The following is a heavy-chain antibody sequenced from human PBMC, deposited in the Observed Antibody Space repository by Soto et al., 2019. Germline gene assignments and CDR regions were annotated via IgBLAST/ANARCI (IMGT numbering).Heavy chain of an antibody. CDR1: GGSISSYY. CDR3: ARTLTVTYFDY. V-gene: IGHV4-59*01. Sequence: SETLSLTCTVSGGSISSYYWSWIRHPPGKRLKWIGYIYYSGSTNYNPSLKSRVTISVDTSKNQFSLKLSSVTAADTAVYYGARTLTVTYFDYWGQGTLVTVSS. J-gene: IGHJ4*02. D-gene: IGHD4-17*01. CDR2: IYYSGST.